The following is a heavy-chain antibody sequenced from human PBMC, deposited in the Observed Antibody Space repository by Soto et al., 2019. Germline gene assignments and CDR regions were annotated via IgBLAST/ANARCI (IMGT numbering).Heavy chain of an antibody. D-gene: IGHD4-17*01. CDR1: GVTFSRYA. CDR2: VSYDGSDK. J-gene: IGHJ6*02. V-gene: IGHV3-30*01. CDR3: TRDFGDYESYYYGMDV. Sequence: QVQLVESGGGVVQPGRSLRLSCAASGVTFSRYAIHWVRQAPGKGLEWVAVVSYDGSDKFYADSVKGRFTISRDNSENTLYLQMNSLKPEDTAVYYCTRDFGDYESYYYGMDVWGQGTTVTVSS.